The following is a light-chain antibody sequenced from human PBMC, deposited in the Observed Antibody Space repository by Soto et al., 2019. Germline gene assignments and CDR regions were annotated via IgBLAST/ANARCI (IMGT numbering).Light chain of an antibody. CDR2: GTS. V-gene: IGKV3-20*01. Sequence: ETVVTQSPVTLSLSPGAGATLSCRASQSVDSSYLAWYQQKPGQAPRLLIHGTSNRASGIPDRFSGSGSGTDFTLTISRLEPEDFAVYYCQQYGTAPYTFGQGTTLEFK. J-gene: IGKJ2*01. CDR3: QQYGTAPYT. CDR1: QSVDSSY.